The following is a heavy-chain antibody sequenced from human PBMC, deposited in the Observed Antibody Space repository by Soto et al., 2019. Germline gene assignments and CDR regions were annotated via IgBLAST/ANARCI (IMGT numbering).Heavy chain of an antibody. CDR3: GRLEGLATISYYFDY. Sequence: SDTLSLTCTVSGGSVSISSYYWGWVRHPPGKGLEWIGSVYYSGSTYYNPPLESRVTISVDKSKNQFSLKLMSLSAADTAVYYCGRLEGLATISYYFDYWGQGALVTVSS. V-gene: IGHV4-39*01. J-gene: IGHJ4*02. CDR2: VYYSGST. D-gene: IGHD3-9*01. CDR1: GGSVSISSYY.